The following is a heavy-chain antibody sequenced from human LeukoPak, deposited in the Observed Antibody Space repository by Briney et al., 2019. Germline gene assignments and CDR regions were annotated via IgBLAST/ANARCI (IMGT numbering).Heavy chain of an antibody. V-gene: IGHV3-30*02. Sequence: GGSLRLSCAASGFTFSSYGMHSVRQAPGKGLEWVAFIRYDGSNKYYADSVKGRFTISRDNSKNTLYLQMNSLRAEDTAVYYCANQGYCSSTSCYTRGSHPDYWGQGTLVTVSS. CDR2: IRYDGSNK. CDR1: GFTFSSYG. J-gene: IGHJ4*02. CDR3: ANQGYCSSTSCYTRGSHPDY. D-gene: IGHD2-2*02.